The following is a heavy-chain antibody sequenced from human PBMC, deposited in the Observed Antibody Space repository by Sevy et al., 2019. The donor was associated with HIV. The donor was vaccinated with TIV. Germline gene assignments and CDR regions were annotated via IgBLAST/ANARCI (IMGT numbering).Heavy chain of an antibody. CDR3: ARCIAAAGIYWFDP. Sequence: ASVKVSCKASGYTFTGYYMHWVRQAPGQGLEWMGWINPNSGGTNYAQKFQGRVTMTRDTSISTAYMELSRLRSDETAVYYCARCIAAAGIYWFDPWGQGTLVTVSS. D-gene: IGHD6-13*01. CDR2: INPNSGGT. J-gene: IGHJ5*02. V-gene: IGHV1-2*02. CDR1: GYTFTGYY.